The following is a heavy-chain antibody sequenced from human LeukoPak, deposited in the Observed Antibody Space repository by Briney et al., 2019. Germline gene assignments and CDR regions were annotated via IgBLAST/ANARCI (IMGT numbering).Heavy chain of an antibody. CDR2: ISFDGSTK. CDR3: AKERAVAGAFDY. V-gene: IGHV3-30*18. CDR1: GFTFSSYD. J-gene: IGHJ4*02. D-gene: IGHD6-19*01. Sequence: GGSLRLSCAASGFTFSSYDMHWVRQAPGKGLERVAVISFDGSTKKYADSVKGGFTISRDNSKNTRYLQTNILRADDTAVYYCAKERAVAGAFDYWGQGTLVTVSS.